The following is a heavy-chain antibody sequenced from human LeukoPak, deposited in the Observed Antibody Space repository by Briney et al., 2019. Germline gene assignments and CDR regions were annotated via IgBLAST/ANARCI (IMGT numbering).Heavy chain of an antibody. D-gene: IGHD3-10*01. Sequence: GGSLRLSCAASEFTVNSYGMHWVRQAPGKGLEWVAAVTYDGSNKYYADSVKGRFTISRDNSKNTLYLQMNSLRPDDRAVYYCAKDYYGSGSYSLSYQYYGADVWGKATTVTVSS. CDR3: AKDYYGSGSYSLSYQYYGADV. CDR1: EFTVNSYG. V-gene: IGHV3-30*18. J-gene: IGHJ6*04. CDR2: VTYDGSNK.